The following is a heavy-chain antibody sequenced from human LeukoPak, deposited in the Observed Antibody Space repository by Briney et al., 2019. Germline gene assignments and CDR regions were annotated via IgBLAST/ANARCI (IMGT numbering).Heavy chain of an antibody. J-gene: IGHJ4*02. D-gene: IGHD7-27*01. V-gene: IGHV4-34*01. CDR2: IKHSGST. Sequence: SETLSLTCAVYGGSFSGYYWSWIRQPPGKGLEWIGEIKHSGSTNYNPSLKSRVTISVDTSKNQFSLKLSSVTAADTAVYYCATMGNDQFFDYWGQGTLVTVSS. CDR3: ATMGNDQFFDY. CDR1: GGSFSGYY.